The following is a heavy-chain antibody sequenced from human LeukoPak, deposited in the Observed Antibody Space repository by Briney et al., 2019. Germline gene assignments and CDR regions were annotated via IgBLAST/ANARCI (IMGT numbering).Heavy chain of an antibody. CDR1: GFSISDHY. Sequence: GGSLRLSCAAPGFSISDHYMDWVRQAPGKGLEWVGRVRNKPNGYTTDYGTSVKGRFTISRDDSKNSLYLQMNSLTGEDTAVYYCTRVRHGDYFDYWGQGALVSVSS. CDR2: VRNKPNGYTT. V-gene: IGHV3-72*01. J-gene: IGHJ4*02. D-gene: IGHD4-17*01. CDR3: TRVRHGDYFDY.